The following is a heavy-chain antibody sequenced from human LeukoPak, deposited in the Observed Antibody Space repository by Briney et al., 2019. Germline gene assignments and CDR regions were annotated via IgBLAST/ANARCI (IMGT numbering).Heavy chain of an antibody. CDR3: AKDGSWGDYYFYFYMDV. CDR1: GSGFTFGNFG. CDR2: SSGSGYYT. D-gene: IGHD3-10*01. V-gene: IGHV3-23*01. Sequence: GGSLRLSCEASGSGFTFGNFGLSWVRQAPGQGLVWRSGSSGSGYYTYYADSVKGRFTISRDNSKNTLYIEMNSLRAEDTAVYDCAKDGSWGDYYFYFYMDVWGKGTTVTVSS. J-gene: IGHJ6*03.